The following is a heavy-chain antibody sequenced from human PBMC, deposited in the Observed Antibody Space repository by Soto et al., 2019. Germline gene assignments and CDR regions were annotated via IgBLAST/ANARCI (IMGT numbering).Heavy chain of an antibody. CDR3: AKDQISTVATTYYDY. CDR1: GFTFNSYA. Sequence: EVQLLESGGGLVQPGGSLRLSCAASGFTFNSYAMSWVRQAPGKGLEWVSAISGSGGSTYYAESVKGRFTISGDNSKKTLYLQMNSLRAEDTAVYYCAKDQISTVATTYYDYLGQGTLVTVSS. D-gene: IGHD5-12*01. CDR2: ISGSGGST. V-gene: IGHV3-23*01. J-gene: IGHJ4*02.